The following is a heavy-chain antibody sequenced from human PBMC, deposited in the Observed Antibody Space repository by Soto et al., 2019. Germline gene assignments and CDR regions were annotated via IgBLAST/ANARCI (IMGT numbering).Heavy chain of an antibody. J-gene: IGHJ4*02. Sequence: GGSLRLSCAASGFPFSIYAMSWVRQSPGKGLEWVSAISVSGGSTYYADSVKGRFTISRDNSKNTLYLQMNSLRAEDTAVYYCAKDRRYFDYWGQGTLVTVSS. V-gene: IGHV3-23*01. CDR2: ISVSGGST. CDR1: GFPFSIYA. CDR3: AKDRRYFDY.